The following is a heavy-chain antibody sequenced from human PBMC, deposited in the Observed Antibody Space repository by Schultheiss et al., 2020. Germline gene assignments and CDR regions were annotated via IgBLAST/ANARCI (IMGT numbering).Heavy chain of an antibody. Sequence: ASVKVSCKASGYSFTTYGMNWVPQAPGQGLEWMGWISAYNGNTNYAQKLQGRVTMTTDTSTSTAYMELRSLRSDDTAVYYCARDRGGDIVVVPAATLDYWGQGTLVTGSS. CDR3: ARDRGGDIVVVPAATLDY. CDR1: GYSFTTYG. V-gene: IGHV1-18*01. J-gene: IGHJ4*02. D-gene: IGHD2-2*01. CDR2: ISAYNGNT.